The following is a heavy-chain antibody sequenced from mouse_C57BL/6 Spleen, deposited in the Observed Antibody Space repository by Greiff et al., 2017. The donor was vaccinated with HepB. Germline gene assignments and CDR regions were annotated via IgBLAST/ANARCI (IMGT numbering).Heavy chain of an antibody. D-gene: IGHD1-1*01. Sequence: VHLVESGAELVRPGASVTLSCKASGYTFTDYEMHWVKQTPVHGLEWIGAIDPETGGTAYNQKFKGKAILTADKSSSTAYMELRSLTSEDSAVYYCTRHSLYYGSSLFAYWGQGTLVTVSA. CDR1: GYTFTDYE. CDR2: IDPETGGT. CDR3: TRHSLYYGSSLFAY. J-gene: IGHJ3*01. V-gene: IGHV1-15*01.